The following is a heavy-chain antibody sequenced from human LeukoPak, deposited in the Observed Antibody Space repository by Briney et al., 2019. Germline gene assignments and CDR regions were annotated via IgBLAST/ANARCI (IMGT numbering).Heavy chain of an antibody. CDR3: ARPLGSWYYDSSGPFDP. Sequence: GASVKVSCKASGYTSTSYDINWVRQATGQGLEWMGWMNPNSGNTGYAQKFQGRVTMTRNTSISTAYMELSSLRSEDTAVYYCARPLGSWYYDSSGPFDPWGQGTLVTVSS. CDR1: GYTSTSYD. J-gene: IGHJ5*02. V-gene: IGHV1-8*01. D-gene: IGHD3-22*01. CDR2: MNPNSGNT.